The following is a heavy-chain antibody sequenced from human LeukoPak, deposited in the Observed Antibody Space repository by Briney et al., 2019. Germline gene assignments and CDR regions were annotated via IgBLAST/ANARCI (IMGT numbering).Heavy chain of an antibody. CDR2: IYSGGST. D-gene: IGHD3-22*01. CDR1: GFTVSSNY. V-gene: IGHV3-66*01. CDR3: ARSPPYYYDSSGYPDY. J-gene: IGHJ4*02. Sequence: GGSLRLSCTASGFTVSSNYMSWVRQAPGKGLEWVSVIYSGGSTYYADSVKGRFTISRDNSKNTLYLQMNSLRAEDTAVYYCARSPPYYYDSSGYPDYWGQGTLVTVSS.